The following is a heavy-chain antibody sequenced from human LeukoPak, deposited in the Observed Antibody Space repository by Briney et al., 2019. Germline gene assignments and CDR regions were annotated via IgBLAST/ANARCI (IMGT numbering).Heavy chain of an antibody. J-gene: IGHJ4*02. V-gene: IGHV5-51*01. CDR2: IYPGYSDT. CDR3: ARQVDYYDSSGYYYWDY. CDR1: GYSFTSYW. D-gene: IGHD3-22*01. Sequence: GESLRISCKGSGYSFTSYWIGWVRQMPGKGLEWMGIIYPGYSDTRYSPSFQGQVTISADKSISTAYLQWSSLKASDTAMYYCARQVDYYDSSGYYYWDYWGQGTLVTVSS.